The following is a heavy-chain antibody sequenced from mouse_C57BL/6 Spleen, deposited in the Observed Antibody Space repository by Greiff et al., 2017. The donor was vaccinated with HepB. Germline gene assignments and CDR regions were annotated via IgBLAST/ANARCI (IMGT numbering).Heavy chain of an antibody. CDR2: IHPNSGST. V-gene: IGHV1-64*01. Sequence: QVQLQQPGAELVKPGASVKLSCKASGYTFTSYWMHWVKQRPGQGLEWIGMIHPNSGSTNYNEKFKSKATLTVYKSSSTAYMQLSSLTSEDSAVYYCARVYEYYFDYWGPGTTLTVSS. CDR3: ARVYEYYFDY. CDR1: GYTFTSYW. D-gene: IGHD2-3*01. J-gene: IGHJ2*01.